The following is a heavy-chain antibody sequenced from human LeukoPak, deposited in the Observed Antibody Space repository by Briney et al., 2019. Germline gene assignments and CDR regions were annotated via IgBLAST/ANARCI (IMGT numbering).Heavy chain of an antibody. V-gene: IGHV3-23*01. Sequence: GGSLRLSCAASGFIFSKYTMSWVRQAPGKGLEWVSGIYGSGGKIFYADSVRGRFTISRDNSRSTLYLQMNSLRAEDTAIYYCATELRPNDYWGQGTLVAVSS. CDR2: IYGSGGKI. D-gene: IGHD4-17*01. J-gene: IGHJ4*02. CDR1: GFIFSKYT. CDR3: ATELRPNDY.